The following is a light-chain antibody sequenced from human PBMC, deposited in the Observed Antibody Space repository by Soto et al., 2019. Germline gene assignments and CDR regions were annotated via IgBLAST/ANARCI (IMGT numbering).Light chain of an antibody. CDR3: SAYTGGNPSYV. J-gene: IGLJ1*01. CDR1: ISDVGGYDY. CDR2: EVT. V-gene: IGLV2-8*01. Sequence: HSVRPLAASATAFPGQSDAISCTGTISDVGGYDYVSWYQQHPGKAHKLMIYEVTIRPSGVSDRFSGSKSGNTASLTVSGLQAEDEADYYCSAYTGGNPSYVVGTGT.